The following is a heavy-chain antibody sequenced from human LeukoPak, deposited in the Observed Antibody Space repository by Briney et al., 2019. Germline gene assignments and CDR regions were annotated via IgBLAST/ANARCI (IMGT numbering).Heavy chain of an antibody. Sequence: GSLRLSCAASGFTFSSYAMSWVRQPPGKGLEWIGEINHSGSTNYNPSLKSRVTISVDTSKNQFSLKLSSVTAADTAVYYCARSAGFYIPHYFDYWGQGTLVTVSS. CDR1: GFTFSSYA. CDR3: ARSAGFYIPHYFDY. J-gene: IGHJ4*02. D-gene: IGHD2/OR15-2a*01. V-gene: IGHV4-34*01. CDR2: INHSGST.